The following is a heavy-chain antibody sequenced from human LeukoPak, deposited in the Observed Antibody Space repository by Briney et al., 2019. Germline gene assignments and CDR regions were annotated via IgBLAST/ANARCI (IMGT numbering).Heavy chain of an antibody. V-gene: IGHV1-2*02. CDR3: ARDPATTYYYDP. D-gene: IGHD3-22*01. CDR2: INPNSGGT. J-gene: IGHJ4*02. Sequence: ASVKVSCKASGYTFTGYYIHWVRQAPGQGLEWMGWINPNSGGTNFAQKFQGRVTMTRDTSISTAYMELTNLKSDDTAVYYCARDPATTYYYDPWGQGTLVTVSS. CDR1: GYTFTGYY.